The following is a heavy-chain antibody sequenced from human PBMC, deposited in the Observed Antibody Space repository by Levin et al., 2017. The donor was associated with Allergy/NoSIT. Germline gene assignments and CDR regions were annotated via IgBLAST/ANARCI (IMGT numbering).Heavy chain of an antibody. Sequence: GESLKISCKASGYTFTSYGISWVRQAPGQGLEWMGWISAYNGNTNYAQKLQGRVTMTTDTSTSTAYMELRSLRSDDTAVYYCARYGSGSYRRPFDPWGQGTLVTVSS. D-gene: IGHD3-10*01. J-gene: IGHJ5*02. CDR3: ARYGSGSYRRPFDP. CDR2: ISAYNGNT. CDR1: GYTFTSYG. V-gene: IGHV1-18*01.